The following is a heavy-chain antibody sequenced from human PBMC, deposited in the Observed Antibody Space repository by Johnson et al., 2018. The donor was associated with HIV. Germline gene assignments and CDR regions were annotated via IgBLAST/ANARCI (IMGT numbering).Heavy chain of an antibody. D-gene: IGHD6-6*01. CDR3: AKVYSSSVPAPGI. CDR1: GFIFSNAW. V-gene: IGHV3-64*01. Sequence: VQLVESGGGLVQPGRSLKLSCAASGFIFSNAWMSWVRQAPGKGLEYVSAISSNGGSTYYANSVKGRFTISRDNSKNTLYLQMNSLRAEDTAVYDCAKVYSSSVPAPGIWGQGTMVTVSS. J-gene: IGHJ3*02. CDR2: ISSNGGST.